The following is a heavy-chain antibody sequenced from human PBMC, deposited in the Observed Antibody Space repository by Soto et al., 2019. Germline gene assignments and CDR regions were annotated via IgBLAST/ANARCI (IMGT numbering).Heavy chain of an antibody. CDR1: GGSISSYY. CDR3: ASSLYSSTNFDY. D-gene: IGHD6-13*01. Sequence: QVQLQESGPGLVKPSETLSLTCTVSGGSISSYYWSWIRQPPGKGLEWIGYIYYSGSTNYNPSLKSRVTISVDTSKNQFSLKLSSVTAADTAVYYCASSLYSSTNFDYWGQGTLVTVSS. CDR2: IYYSGST. V-gene: IGHV4-59*01. J-gene: IGHJ4*02.